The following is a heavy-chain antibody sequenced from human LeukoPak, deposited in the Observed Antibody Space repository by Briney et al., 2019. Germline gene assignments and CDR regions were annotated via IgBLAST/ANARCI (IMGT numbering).Heavy chain of an antibody. CDR3: AKGAYYYDSSGYESYYFDY. CDR2: IWYDARNK. D-gene: IGHD3-22*01. Sequence: GGSLRLSCAAPGFTFSSYGMHWVRQAPGKGLEWVAVIWYDARNKYYADSVKGRFTISRDNSKNTLYLQMNSLRAEDTAVYYCAKGAYYYDSSGYESYYFDYWGQGTLVTVSS. J-gene: IGHJ4*02. CDR1: GFTFSSYG. V-gene: IGHV3-33*06.